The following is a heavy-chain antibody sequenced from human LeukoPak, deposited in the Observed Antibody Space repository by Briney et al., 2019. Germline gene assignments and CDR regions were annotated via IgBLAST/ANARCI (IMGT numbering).Heavy chain of an antibody. Sequence: GGSLRLSCAASGFTFSTYWMHWVRQAPGKGQVWVSRIKSDGSTNYADSVKGRFTISRDNAKNTVSLQMNSLRPEDTGVYYCARAPSEIGGYYPEYFRHWGQGTLVTVSS. CDR3: ARAPSEIGGYYPEYFRH. CDR2: IKSDGST. CDR1: GFTFSTYW. J-gene: IGHJ1*01. D-gene: IGHD3-22*01. V-gene: IGHV3-74*01.